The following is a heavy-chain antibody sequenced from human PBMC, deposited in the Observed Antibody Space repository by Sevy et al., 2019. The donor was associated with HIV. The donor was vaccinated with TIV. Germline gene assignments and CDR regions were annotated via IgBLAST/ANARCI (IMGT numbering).Heavy chain of an antibody. D-gene: IGHD1-26*01. J-gene: IGHJ4*02. V-gene: IGHV3-30*03. CDR2: ISYDGSDK. CDR1: GFNFRIYA. Sequence: GGSLRLSCAASGFNFRIYAMHWVRQAPGKGLEWVAVISYDGSDKFYPESVKGRFTISRDNSKNMVFLQLNSLRGDDTAVYYCATGRQGATYGYWGQGTPVTVSS. CDR3: ATGRQGATYGY.